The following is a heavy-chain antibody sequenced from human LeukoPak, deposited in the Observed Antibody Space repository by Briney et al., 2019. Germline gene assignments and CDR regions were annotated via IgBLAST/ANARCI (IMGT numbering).Heavy chain of an antibody. Sequence: SETLSLTCAVYGGSFSGYYWSWIRQPPGKGLEWIGEINHSGSTNYNPSLKSRVTTSVDTSKNQFSLKLSSVTAADTAVYYCARVAYSSSWYGFPVFDPWGQGTLVTVSS. D-gene: IGHD6-13*01. J-gene: IGHJ5*02. CDR1: GGSFSGYY. V-gene: IGHV4-34*01. CDR2: INHSGST. CDR3: ARVAYSSSWYGFPVFDP.